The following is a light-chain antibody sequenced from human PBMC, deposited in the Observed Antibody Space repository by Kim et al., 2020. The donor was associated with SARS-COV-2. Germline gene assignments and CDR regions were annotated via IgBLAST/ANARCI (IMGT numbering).Light chain of an antibody. Sequence: APGKTANISCGGNNLGDKSVQWYQQKPGQAPILVIFYDSDRPSGIPERFSGSTSGNTATLTISRVEVGDEADYYCQVWDSGSDQWVFGGGTQLTVL. CDR2: YDS. CDR3: QVWDSGSDQWV. V-gene: IGLV3-21*04. CDR1: NLGDKS. J-gene: IGLJ3*02.